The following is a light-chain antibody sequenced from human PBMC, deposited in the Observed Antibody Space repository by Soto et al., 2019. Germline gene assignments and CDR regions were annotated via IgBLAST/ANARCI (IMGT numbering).Light chain of an antibody. CDR3: QQDYNLPLT. J-gene: IGKJ4*01. CDR1: QSVSSN. CDR2: GAS. V-gene: IGKV3-15*01. Sequence: EIVMTQSPATLSVSPGERATLSCRASQSVSSNLAWYQQKPGQAPRLLIYGASTRATGIPARFSGSGSGTEFTLTISRLQSEDFAVYYCQQDYNLPLTFGGGTKVEIK.